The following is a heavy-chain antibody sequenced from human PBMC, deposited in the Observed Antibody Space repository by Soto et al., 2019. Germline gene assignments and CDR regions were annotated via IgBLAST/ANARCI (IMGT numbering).Heavy chain of an antibody. J-gene: IGHJ4*02. D-gene: IGHD3-16*01. CDR1: GGTFSSFG. CDR2: IIPVFGRP. CDR3: DSELFGY. V-gene: IGHV1-69*13. Sequence: SVKVSCKASGGTFSSFGISWVRQAPGQGLEWMGGIIPVFGRPNYAQRFRGRLTITADESTNTGYMELIDLRSEDTAVYYYDSELFGYWGQGTLVTVSS.